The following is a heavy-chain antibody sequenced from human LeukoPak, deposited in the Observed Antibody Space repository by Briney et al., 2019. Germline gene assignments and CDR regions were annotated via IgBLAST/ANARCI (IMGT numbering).Heavy chain of an antibody. D-gene: IGHD3-9*01. CDR3: AKDPWYYDILTGDNWFDP. Sequence: QAGGSLRLSCAASGFTFSAYGMHWVSQAPGKGLEWVAVISYDGSNKYYADSVKGRFTISRDNSKNTLYLQMNSLRAEDTAVYYCAKDPWYYDILTGDNWFDPWGQGTLVTVSS. CDR1: GFTFSAYG. J-gene: IGHJ5*02. V-gene: IGHV3-30*18. CDR2: ISYDGSNK.